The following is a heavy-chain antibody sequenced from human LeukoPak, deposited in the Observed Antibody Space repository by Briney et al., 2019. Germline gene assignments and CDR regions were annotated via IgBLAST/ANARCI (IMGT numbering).Heavy chain of an antibody. CDR2: IHYSGAT. D-gene: IGHD2-21*02. V-gene: IGHV4-59*08. J-gene: IGHJ4*02. CDR1: GGSINYDY. CDR3: ATLRGASTAVFDS. Sequence: SETLSLTCTVSGGSINYDYWSWIRQSPGKRLEWIGYIHYSGATNYSPSINSRVTISVDTSKNQFSLKLSSVTAADTALYYCATLRGASTAVFDSWGQGTLVTVSS.